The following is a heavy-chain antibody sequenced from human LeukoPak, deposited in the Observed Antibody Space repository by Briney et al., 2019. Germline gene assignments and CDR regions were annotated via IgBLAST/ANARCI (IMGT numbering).Heavy chain of an antibody. Sequence: GGSLRLSCAASGLTFDDYGMSWVRQAPGKGLVWVSRINGDGSGAIYADSVKGRFTISRDNAKNTLYLQMNSLRAEDAAVYYCARDGSLPDYWGQGTLVTVSS. CDR1: GLTFDDYG. CDR3: ARDGSLPDY. J-gene: IGHJ4*02. V-gene: IGHV3-74*01. D-gene: IGHD2-15*01. CDR2: INGDGSGA.